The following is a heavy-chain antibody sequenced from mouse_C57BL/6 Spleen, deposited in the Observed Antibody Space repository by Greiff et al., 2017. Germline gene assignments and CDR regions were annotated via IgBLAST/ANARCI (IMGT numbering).Heavy chain of an antibody. D-gene: IGHD1-1*01. CDR2: INPSNGDT. CDR3: ERDYYGSSGY. V-gene: IGHV1-53*01. Sequence: QVQLQHPGTELVKPGASVKLSCKASGYTFTSSWMHWVKQRPGQGLEWIGNINPSNGDTNNNEKFKSKAKLTVDKSSSTAYMQLSSLTAEDSAVYDCERDYYGSSGYWGQGTTLTVSS. CDR1: GYTFTSSW. J-gene: IGHJ2*01.